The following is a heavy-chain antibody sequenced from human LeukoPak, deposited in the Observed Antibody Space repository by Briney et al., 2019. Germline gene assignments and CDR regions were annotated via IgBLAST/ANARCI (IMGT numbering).Heavy chain of an antibody. CDR2: IYHSGST. CDR3: ARGLSYYDSSGYYSSGLIDY. CDR1: GYSISSGYY. J-gene: IGHJ4*02. Sequence: PSETLSLTCTVSGYSISSGYYWGWIRQPPGKGLEWIGSIYHSGSTYYNPSLKSRVTISVDTSKNQFSLKLSSVTAADTAVYYCARGLSYYDSSGYYSSGLIDYWGQGTLVTVSS. V-gene: IGHV4-38-2*02. D-gene: IGHD3-22*01.